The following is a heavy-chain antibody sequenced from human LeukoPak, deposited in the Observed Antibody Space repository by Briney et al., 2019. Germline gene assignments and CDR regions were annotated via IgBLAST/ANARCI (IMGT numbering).Heavy chain of an antibody. V-gene: IGHV1-8*02. CDR2: MNPNSGNT. D-gene: IGHD6-6*01. Sequence: GASVKVSCKASGGTFSSYAISWVRQATGQGLEWMGWMNPNSGNTGYAQKFQGRVTITRNTSISTAYMELSSLRSEDTAVYYCARAESSSRYYYYGMDVWGQGTTVTVSS. CDR1: GGTFSSYA. J-gene: IGHJ6*02. CDR3: ARAESSSRYYYYGMDV.